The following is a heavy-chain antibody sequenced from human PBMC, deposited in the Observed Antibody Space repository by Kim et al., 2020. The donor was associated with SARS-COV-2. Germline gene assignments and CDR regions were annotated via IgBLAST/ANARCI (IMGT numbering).Heavy chain of an antibody. CDR3: AKGVAAAGTGWFDP. D-gene: IGHD6-13*01. V-gene: IGHV3-9*01. Sequence: ADSVKSRFTISRDNAKNSLYLQMNSLRAEDTALYYCAKGVAAAGTGWFDPWGQGTLVTVSS. J-gene: IGHJ5*02.